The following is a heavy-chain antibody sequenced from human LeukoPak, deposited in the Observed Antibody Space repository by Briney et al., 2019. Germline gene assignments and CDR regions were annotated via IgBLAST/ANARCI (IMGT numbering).Heavy chain of an antibody. V-gene: IGHV3-21*01. D-gene: IGHD6-19*01. CDR1: GFTFSSYS. J-gene: IGHJ4*02. CDR2: ISSSSSYI. CDR3: ARAGWAVAGTDY. Sequence: SGGSLRLSCAASGFTFSSYSMNWVRQAPGKGLEWVSSISSSSSYIYYADSMKGRFTISRDNAKNSLYLQMNSLRAEDTAVYYCARAGWAVAGTDYWGQGTLVTVSS.